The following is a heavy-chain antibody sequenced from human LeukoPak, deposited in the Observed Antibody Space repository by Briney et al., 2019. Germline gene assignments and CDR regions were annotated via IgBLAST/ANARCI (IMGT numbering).Heavy chain of an antibody. J-gene: IGHJ4*02. CDR1: GCTFSHYW. D-gene: IGHD4-23*01. CDR3: AKDTDVGNFDY. Sequence: PGGSLRLSCAASGCTFSHYWMSWVRLSPGKGLEWVGHIKHDGSYQFCVASVRGRFTISRDNAKNSLYLQMSSLAAEDTAVYYCAKDTDVGNFDYWGQGTLVTVSS. CDR2: IKHDGSYQ. V-gene: IGHV3-7*01.